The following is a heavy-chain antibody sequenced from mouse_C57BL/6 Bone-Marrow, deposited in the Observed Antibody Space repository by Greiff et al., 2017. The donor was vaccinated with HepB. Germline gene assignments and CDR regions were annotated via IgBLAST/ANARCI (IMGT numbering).Heavy chain of an antibody. CDR1: EYEFPSHD. CDR3: ARQRGYYGSSRDWYFDV. D-gene: IGHD1-1*01. CDR2: INSDGGST. Sequence: EVKLVESGGGLVQPGESLKLSCESNEYEFPSHDMSWVRKTPEKRLELVAAINSDGGSTYYPDTMERRFIISRDNTKKTLYLQMSSLRSEDTALYYWARQRGYYGSSRDWYFDVWGTGTTVTVSS. V-gene: IGHV5-2*01. J-gene: IGHJ1*03.